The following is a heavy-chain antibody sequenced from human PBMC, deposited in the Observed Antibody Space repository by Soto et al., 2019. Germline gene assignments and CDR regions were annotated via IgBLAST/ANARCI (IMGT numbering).Heavy chain of an antibody. J-gene: IGHJ4*02. CDR2: FDPEDGET. D-gene: IGHD1-26*01. CDR1: GYTLTELS. Sequence: ASVKVSCKVSGYTLTELSMHWVRQAPGKGLEWMGGFDPEDGETIYAQKFQGRVTMTEDQFTSTVYLELSSLRSDDTAVYYCARGVTRGSFPPFDLWGQGTLVTVSS. CDR3: ARGVTRGSFPPFDL. V-gene: IGHV1-24*01.